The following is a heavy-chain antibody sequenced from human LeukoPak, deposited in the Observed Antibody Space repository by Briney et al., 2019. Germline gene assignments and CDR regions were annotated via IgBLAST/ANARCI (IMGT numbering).Heavy chain of an antibody. Sequence: ASVTVSCKASGYTFTSYGISWVRQAPGQGLEWMGWISAYNGNTNYAQKLQGRVTMTTDTSTSTAYMELRSLRPDDTAVYCCARSRGSGDDAFDIWGQGTMVTVSS. D-gene: IGHD6-19*01. J-gene: IGHJ3*02. CDR2: ISAYNGNT. V-gene: IGHV1-18*04. CDR3: ARSRGSGDDAFDI. CDR1: GYTFTSYG.